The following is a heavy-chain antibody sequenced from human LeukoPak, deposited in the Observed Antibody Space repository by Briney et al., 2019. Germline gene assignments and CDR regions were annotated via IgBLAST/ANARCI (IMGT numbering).Heavy chain of an antibody. CDR3: ARALWSGYYTGWFDP. D-gene: IGHD3-3*01. Sequence: ASVKVSCKASGYTFTGYYMHWVRQAPGQGLEWMGWINPNSGGTNYAQKFQGRVTMTRDTSISTAYMELSRLRSDDTAVYYCARALWSGYYTGWFDPWGQGTLVTVSS. CDR2: INPNSGGT. V-gene: IGHV1-2*02. CDR1: GYTFTGYY. J-gene: IGHJ5*02.